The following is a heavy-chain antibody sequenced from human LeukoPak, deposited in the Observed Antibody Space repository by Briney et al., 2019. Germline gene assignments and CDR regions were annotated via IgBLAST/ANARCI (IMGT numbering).Heavy chain of an antibody. J-gene: IGHJ4*02. CDR1: GFTFSDYY. CDR3: AREGGYCSSTSCYFDY. V-gene: IGHV3-11*01. CDR2: ISSSGSTI. Sequence: GGSLRPSCAASGFTFSDYYMSWIRQAPGKGLEWVSYISSSGSTIYYADSVKGRFTISRDNAKNSLYLQMNSLRAEDTAVYYCAREGGYCSSTSCYFDYWGQGTLVTVSS. D-gene: IGHD2-2*01.